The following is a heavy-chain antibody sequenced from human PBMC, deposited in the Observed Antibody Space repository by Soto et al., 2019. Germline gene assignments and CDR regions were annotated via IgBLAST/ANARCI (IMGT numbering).Heavy chain of an antibody. J-gene: IGHJ2*01. D-gene: IGHD3-3*01. CDR1: GFTFSSYS. Sequence: EVQLVESGGGLVKPGGSLRLSCAASGFTFSSYSMNWVRQAPGKGLEWVSSISSSSSYIYYADSVKGRFTISRDNAKNSLYLQMNSLRAEDTAVYYCARNRHVEGVTIFGVVIWYFDLWGRGTLVTVSS. V-gene: IGHV3-21*01. CDR2: ISSSSSYI. CDR3: ARNRHVEGVTIFGVVIWYFDL.